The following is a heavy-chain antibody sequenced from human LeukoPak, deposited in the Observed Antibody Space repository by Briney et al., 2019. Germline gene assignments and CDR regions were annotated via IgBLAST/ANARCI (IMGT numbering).Heavy chain of an antibody. CDR2: ISGSGGST. V-gene: IGHV3-23*01. Sequence: PGGSLRLSCAASGFTFSSYAMSWVRQAPGKGLEWASAISGSGGSTYYADSVKGRFTISRDNSKNTLYLQMNSLRAEDTAVYYCAKDHLIIAVAGTVDYWGQGTLVTVSS. CDR1: GFTFSSYA. D-gene: IGHD6-19*01. CDR3: AKDHLIIAVAGTVDY. J-gene: IGHJ4*02.